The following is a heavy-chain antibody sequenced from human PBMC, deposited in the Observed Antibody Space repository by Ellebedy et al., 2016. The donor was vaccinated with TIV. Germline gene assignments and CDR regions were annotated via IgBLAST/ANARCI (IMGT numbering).Heavy chain of an antibody. CDR3: AKDILWWAFDY. CDR2: IGNSDET. J-gene: IGHJ4*02. D-gene: IGHD4/OR15-4a*01. CDR1: GFTFSTNA. Sequence: GESLKISCAASGFTFSTNAMSWVRQAPGKGLEWVSAIGNSDETYYADSVKGRFTISRDSSKNTLYLQMNTLRAEDTALYYSAKDILWWAFDYWGQGTLVTVSS. V-gene: IGHV3-23*01.